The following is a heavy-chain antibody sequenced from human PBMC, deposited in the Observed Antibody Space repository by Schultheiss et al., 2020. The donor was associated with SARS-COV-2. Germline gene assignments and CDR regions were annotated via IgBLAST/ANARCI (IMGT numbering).Heavy chain of an antibody. Sequence: GGSLRLSCAASGFALGNYVMNWVRQAPGKGLEWVSAISGSGGSTYYADSVKGRFTISRDNAKNSLYLQMNSLRAEDTAVYYCARVVAPSNWFDPWGQGTLVTVSS. CDR2: ISGSGGST. V-gene: IGHV3-23*01. CDR1: GFALGNYV. J-gene: IGHJ5*02. CDR3: ARVVAPSNWFDP. D-gene: IGHD2-2*01.